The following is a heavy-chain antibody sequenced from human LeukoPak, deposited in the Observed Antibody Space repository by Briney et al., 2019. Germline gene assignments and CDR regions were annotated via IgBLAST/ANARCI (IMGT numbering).Heavy chain of an antibody. J-gene: IGHJ3*02. Sequence: QPGGSLRLSCAASGFTFSSSAMSWVRQVPGKGLEWVSGISASGGSTYYADSVRDRFTISRDNSKNTLYVQMNSLRDEDTAVYYCAKGESIAIDAFDIWGQGTMVTVSS. V-gene: IGHV3-23*01. CDR1: GFTFSSSA. D-gene: IGHD6-6*01. CDR2: ISASGGST. CDR3: AKGESIAIDAFDI.